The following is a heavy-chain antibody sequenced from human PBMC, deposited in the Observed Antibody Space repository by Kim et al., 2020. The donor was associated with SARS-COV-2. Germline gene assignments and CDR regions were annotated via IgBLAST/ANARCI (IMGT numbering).Heavy chain of an antibody. CDR3: ARPLGGYYYFDY. CDR2: ISYDGSNK. V-gene: IGHV3-30*04. D-gene: IGHD3-22*01. J-gene: IGHJ4*02. CDR1: GFTFSSYA. Sequence: GGSLRLSCAASGFTFSSYAMHWVRQAPGKGLEWVAVISYDGSNKYYADCVKGRFTISRDNSKNTLYLQMNSLRAEDTAVYYCARPLGGYYYFDYWGQGTLVTVSS.